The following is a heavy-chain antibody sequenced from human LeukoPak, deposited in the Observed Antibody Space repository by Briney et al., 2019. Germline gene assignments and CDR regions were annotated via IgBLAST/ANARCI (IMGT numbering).Heavy chain of an antibody. CDR2: IIPIFGTA. CDR1: GGTFSSYA. CDR3: ARGYYDSSGYYYPLYYSDY. Sequence: SVKVSCKASGGTFSSYAISWVRQAPGQGLEWMGGIIPIFGTANYAQKFQGRVTITADESTSTAYMELSSLRSEDTAVYYCARGYYDSSGYYYPLYYSDYWGQGTLVTVSS. D-gene: IGHD3-22*01. V-gene: IGHV1-69*13. J-gene: IGHJ4*02.